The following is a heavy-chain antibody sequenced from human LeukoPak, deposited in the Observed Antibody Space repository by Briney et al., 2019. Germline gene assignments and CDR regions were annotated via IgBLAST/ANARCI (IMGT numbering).Heavy chain of an antibody. J-gene: IGHJ3*02. V-gene: IGHV4-34*01. CDR3: ARINRYYYDSSGYHLGAFDI. CDR1: GGSFSGYY. CDR2: INHSGST. D-gene: IGHD3-22*01. Sequence: SETLSLTCAVYGGSFSGYYWSWIRQPPGKGLEWIGEINHSGSTNYNPSLKSRVTISVDTSKNQFPLKLSSVTAADTAVYYCARINRYYYDSSGYHLGAFDIWGQGTMVTVSS.